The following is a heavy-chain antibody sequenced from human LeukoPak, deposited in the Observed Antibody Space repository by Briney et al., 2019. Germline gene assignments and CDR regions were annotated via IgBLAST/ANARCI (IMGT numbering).Heavy chain of an antibody. J-gene: IGHJ3*02. CDR1: GGSISSYY. Sequence: PSETLSLTCTVSGGSISSYYWSWIRQPPGKGLEWIGYIYYSGSTNYNPSLKSRVTISVDTSKNQFSLKLSSATAADMAVYYCARGLNGGYCSSTSCYSAFDIWGQGTMVTVSS. D-gene: IGHD2-2*01. CDR2: IYYSGST. V-gene: IGHV4-59*01. CDR3: ARGLNGGYCSSTSCYSAFDI.